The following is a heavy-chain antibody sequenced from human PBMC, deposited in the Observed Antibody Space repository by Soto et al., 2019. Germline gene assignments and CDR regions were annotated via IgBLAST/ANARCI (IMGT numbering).Heavy chain of an antibody. J-gene: IGHJ5*02. Sequence: SETLSLTCAVYGGSFSGYYWSWIRQPPGKGLEWIGEINHSGSTNYNPSLKSRVTISVDTSKNQFSLKLSSVTAADTAVYYCARASTLSTVGLNWFDPWGQGTLVTVSS. CDR1: GGSFSGYY. CDR2: INHSGST. V-gene: IGHV4-34*01. D-gene: IGHD4-4*01. CDR3: ARASTLSTVGLNWFDP.